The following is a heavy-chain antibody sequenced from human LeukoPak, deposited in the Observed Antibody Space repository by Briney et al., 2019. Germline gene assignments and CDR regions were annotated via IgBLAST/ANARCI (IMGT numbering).Heavy chain of an antibody. CDR3: ARAGGGWSFDY. Sequence: SETLSLTCTVSGASISTYYWSWIRQPPGQGLEWIGYLYFSGSTSYNPSLKSRVTISSDTSKNQLSLKLSSVTAADTAVYYCARAGGGWSFDYWGRGTLVTVSS. D-gene: IGHD6-19*01. CDR2: LYFSGST. V-gene: IGHV4-59*01. CDR1: GASISTYY. J-gene: IGHJ4*02.